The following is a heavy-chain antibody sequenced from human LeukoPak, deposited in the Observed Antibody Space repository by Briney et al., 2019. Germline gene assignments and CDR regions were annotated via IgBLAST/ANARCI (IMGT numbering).Heavy chain of an antibody. CDR1: GGSISSYY. CDR3: ARDNEVTGRGYFDY. CDR2: IYYSGST. J-gene: IGHJ4*02. Sequence: SETLSLTCTVSGGSISSYYWSWIRQPPGKGLEWIGYIYYSGSTNYNPSLKSRVTISVDKSKNQFSLKLSSVTAADTAVYYCARDNEVTGRGYFDYWGQGTLVTVSS. D-gene: IGHD2-21*02. V-gene: IGHV4-59*12.